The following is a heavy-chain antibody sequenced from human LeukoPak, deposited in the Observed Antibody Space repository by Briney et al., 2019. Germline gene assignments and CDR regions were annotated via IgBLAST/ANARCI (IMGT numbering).Heavy chain of an antibody. D-gene: IGHD1-7*01. Sequence: SETLSLTCSLSGGSISTYYWTWIRQPPGKGLEWIEDISNSGYTYYNPSLKSRVTMSLDTSKNQFSLKLTSVTAADTAVYYCARVRAGTTTKRAFDIWGQGTLVTVSS. CDR1: GGSISTYY. J-gene: IGHJ3*02. CDR2: ISNSGYT. V-gene: IGHV4-59*01. CDR3: ARVRAGTTTKRAFDI.